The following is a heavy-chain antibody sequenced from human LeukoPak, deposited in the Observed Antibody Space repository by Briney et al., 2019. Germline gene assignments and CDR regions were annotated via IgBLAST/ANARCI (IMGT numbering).Heavy chain of an antibody. D-gene: IGHD3-22*01. Sequence: PGGSLRLSCAASGFAFSSCGMHWVRPAPGKGLEWGAVIWYDGSNKYYADSVTGRFTISRDNSKNTLYLQMSSLRAEDTAVYYCAKGEDYYDSSAKGDWFDPWGQGTLVTVSS. V-gene: IGHV3-30*02. CDR1: GFAFSSCG. CDR3: AKGEDYYDSSAKGDWFDP. J-gene: IGHJ5*02. CDR2: IWYDGSNK.